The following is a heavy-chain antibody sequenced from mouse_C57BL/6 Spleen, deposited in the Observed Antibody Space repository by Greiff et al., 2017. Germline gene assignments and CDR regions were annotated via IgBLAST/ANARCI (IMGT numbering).Heavy chain of an antibody. CDR1: GYTFTSYW. CDR3: ARDYGSSYPYGYFDV. CDR2: IDPNSGGT. J-gene: IGHJ1*03. D-gene: IGHD1-1*01. V-gene: IGHV1-72*01. Sequence: QVQLQQPGAELVKPGASVKLSCKASGYTFTSYWMHWVKQRPGRGLEWIGRIDPNSGGTKYNEKFKSKATLTVDKPSSTAYMQLSSLTSEDSAVYYCARDYGSSYPYGYFDVWGTGTTVTVSS.